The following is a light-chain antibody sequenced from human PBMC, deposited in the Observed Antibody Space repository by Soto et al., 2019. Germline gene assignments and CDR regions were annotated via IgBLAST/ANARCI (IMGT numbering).Light chain of an antibody. Sequence: DIQMTQSTSTLSASVGDRVTISCRASQSIDTWLAWYQHKPGKAPKLLIFKASTLETGVPSRFSGSGSETEFTLTINSLQPDDSATYYCQPYNSYSRTFGQGTKVDIK. J-gene: IGKJ1*01. V-gene: IGKV1-5*03. CDR3: QPYNSYSRT. CDR2: KAS. CDR1: QSIDTW.